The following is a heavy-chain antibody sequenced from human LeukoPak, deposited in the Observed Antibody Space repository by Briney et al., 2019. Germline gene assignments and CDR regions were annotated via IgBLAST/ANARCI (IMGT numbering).Heavy chain of an antibody. CDR3: ARRRAAAGPFDY. CDR1: GGSISNSGYY. J-gene: IGHJ4*02. V-gene: IGHV4-39*01. CDR2: IHYSDSA. Sequence: SETLSLTCAVSGGSISNSGYYWAWIRQPPGKGLEYIGNIHYSDSALYNPSLQSRATILVDASKNQFSLKLSTVTAADTAVYYCARRRAAAGPFDYWGQGTLVTVSS. D-gene: IGHD6-13*01.